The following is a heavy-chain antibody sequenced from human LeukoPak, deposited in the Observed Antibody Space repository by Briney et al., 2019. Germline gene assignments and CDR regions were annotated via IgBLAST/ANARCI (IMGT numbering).Heavy chain of an antibody. D-gene: IGHD3-10*01. V-gene: IGHV4-59*01. Sequence: SETLSLTCTVPGGSISNYYWSWIRQPPGKGLEWIGYIYNSGSTNYNPSLKSRVTISVDTSKNQFSLKLTSVTAADTAVYYCARASMIRGVQAYYYYMDVWGKGTTVTVSS. CDR2: IYNSGST. CDR3: ARASMIRGVQAYYYYMDV. CDR1: GGSISNYY. J-gene: IGHJ6*03.